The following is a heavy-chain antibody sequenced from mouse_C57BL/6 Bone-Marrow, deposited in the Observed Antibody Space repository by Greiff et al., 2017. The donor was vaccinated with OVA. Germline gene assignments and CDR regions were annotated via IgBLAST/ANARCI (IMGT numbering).Heavy chain of an antibody. CDR2: IDPSDSET. D-gene: IGHD2-4*01. J-gene: IGHJ2*01. Sequence: VQLKEPGAELVRPGSSVKLSCKASGYTFTSYWMHWVKQRPIQGLEWIGNIDPSDSETHYNQKFKDKATLTVDKSSSTAYMQLSSLTSEDSAVYYCARSSYDYDGDYFDYWGQGTTLTVSS. CDR1: GYTFTSYW. CDR3: ARSSYDYDGDYFDY. V-gene: IGHV1-52*01.